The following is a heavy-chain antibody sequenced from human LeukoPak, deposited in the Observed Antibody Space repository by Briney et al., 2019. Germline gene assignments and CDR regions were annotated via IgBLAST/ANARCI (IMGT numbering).Heavy chain of an antibody. Sequence: GSLRLSCAASGFTFSSYSIHWFRQAPGKGLEWVTVISYDGRNEYYADSVKGRFTISRDNSKNTLFLQMNSPRAEDTAVYYCAVTTSTTGYYYGMDVWGQGTAVTVSS. J-gene: IGHJ6*02. CDR3: AVTTSTTGYYYGMDV. D-gene: IGHD4-17*01. CDR1: GFTFSSYS. V-gene: IGHV3-30*03. CDR2: ISYDGRNE.